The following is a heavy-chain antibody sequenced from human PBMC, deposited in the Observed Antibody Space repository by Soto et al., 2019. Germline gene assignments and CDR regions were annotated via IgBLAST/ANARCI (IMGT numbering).Heavy chain of an antibody. V-gene: IGHV4-59*01. J-gene: IGHJ6*02. CDR2: ISYSGST. Sequence: TSETLSLTCTVSGGSISSYYWNWIRQPPGKGLEWIGYISYSGSTNYNPSLKSRVTISVDTSKNQFSLKLSSVTAADTAVYYCAREGTYKNYYYYGMDVWGQGTTVTVS. CDR1: GGSISSYY. D-gene: IGHD1-1*01. CDR3: AREGTYKNYYYYGMDV.